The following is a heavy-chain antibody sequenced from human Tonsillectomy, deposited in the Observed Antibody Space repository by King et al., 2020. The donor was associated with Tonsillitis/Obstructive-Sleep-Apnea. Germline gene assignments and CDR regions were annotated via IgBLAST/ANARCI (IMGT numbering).Heavy chain of an antibody. D-gene: IGHD3-16*01. Sequence: VQLVESGGGLVQPGGSLRLSCAASGFTFSSYDMHWVRQATGKGLEWVSAIGTAGDTYYPGSVKGRFTISRENAKNSLYLQMNSLRAGDTAVYYCARGYYDYFWGLNWFYPWGQGTLVTVSS. CDR3: ARGYYDYFWGLNWFYP. V-gene: IGHV3-13*01. CDR2: IGTAGDT. CDR1: GFTFSSYD. J-gene: IGHJ5*02.